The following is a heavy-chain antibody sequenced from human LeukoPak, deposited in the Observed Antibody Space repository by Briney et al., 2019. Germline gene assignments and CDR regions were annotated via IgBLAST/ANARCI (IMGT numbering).Heavy chain of an antibody. CDR3: ASGYYFDY. V-gene: IGHV4-59*01. Sequence: PSETLSLTCTVSGGSISSYYWSWIRQPPGKGLEWIGYIYYSGSINYNPSLKSRVTISVDTSKNQFSLKLSAVSSAGTAVYYCASGYYFDYWGQGTLVTVSS. CDR1: GGSISSYY. J-gene: IGHJ4*02. CDR2: IYYSGSI.